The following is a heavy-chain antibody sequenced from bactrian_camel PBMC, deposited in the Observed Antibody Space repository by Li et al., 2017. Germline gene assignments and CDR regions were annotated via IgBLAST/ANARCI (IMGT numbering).Heavy chain of an antibody. CDR2: IDNDSRT. V-gene: IGHV3S53*01. CDR3: TATIGWTLSEYKY. CDR1: GDIASIGC. Sequence: HVQLVESGGGSVQTGGSLRLSCAASGDIASIGCMGWFRQAPGKAREGVAVIDNDSRTEYADSVKGRFTISKDNAKNTVLLQMNSLKSEDTALYYCTATIGWTLSEYKYWGQGTQVTVS. J-gene: IGHJ4*01. D-gene: IGHD2*01.